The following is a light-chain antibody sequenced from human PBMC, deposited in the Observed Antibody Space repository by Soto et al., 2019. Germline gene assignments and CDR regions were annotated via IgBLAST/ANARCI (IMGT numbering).Light chain of an antibody. CDR1: SNDVGGYSY. J-gene: IGLJ7*01. CDR3: SSYTINTTRV. Sequence: QSALTQPASVSGSPGQSITIPCAGTSNDVGGYSYVSWYQQYPGKAPKLIIYEVDNRPSGVSHRFSGSKSGNTASLTISGLEAEDEADYYCSSYTINTTRVFGGGTQLTVL. CDR2: EVD. V-gene: IGLV2-14*01.